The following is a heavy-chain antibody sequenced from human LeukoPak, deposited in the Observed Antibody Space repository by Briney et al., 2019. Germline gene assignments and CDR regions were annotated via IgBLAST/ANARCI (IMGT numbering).Heavy chain of an antibody. CDR3: ARDPRTLVGAPYWYFDL. J-gene: IGHJ2*01. D-gene: IGHD1-26*01. V-gene: IGHV4-59*01. CDR1: GGAISSYY. Sequence: PSETLSLTCSVSGGAISSYYWSWIRQPPGKGLGWLGYIYYSGTSIYSPSLKSRLTISVDTSKNQFSLLLSSVTAADTAAYSCARDPRTLVGAPYWYFDLWGRGTLVTVSS. CDR2: IYYSGTS.